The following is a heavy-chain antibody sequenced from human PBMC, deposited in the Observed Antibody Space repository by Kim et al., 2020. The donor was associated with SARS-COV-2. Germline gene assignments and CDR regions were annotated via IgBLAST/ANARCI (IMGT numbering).Heavy chain of an antibody. J-gene: IGHJ6*02. Sequence: SETLSLTCTVSGGSISSYYWSWIRQPPGKGLEWIGYIYYSGSTNYNPSLKSRVTISVDTSKNQFSLKLSSVTAADTAVYYCARHMGAGGYDKYYYYGMDVWGQGTTVTVSS. CDR3: ARHMGAGGYDKYYYYGMDV. CDR2: IYYSGST. CDR1: GGSISSYY. V-gene: IGHV4-59*08. D-gene: IGHD5-12*01.